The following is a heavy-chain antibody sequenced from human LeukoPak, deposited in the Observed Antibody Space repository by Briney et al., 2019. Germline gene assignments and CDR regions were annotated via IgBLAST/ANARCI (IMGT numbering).Heavy chain of an antibody. V-gene: IGHV3-23*01. Sequence: GGSLRLSYAGSGFTFNNYAMSWVRRAPRKGLEWVSTIMIGGDGKHYADSVKGRFTISRDRSESTLYLQMNGLRADDTAVYYCVRAAPRDCSPASCSLFDTWGQGTLVTVSS. CDR3: VRAAPRDCSPASCSLFDT. J-gene: IGHJ4*02. CDR2: IMIGGDGK. CDR1: GFTFNNYA. D-gene: IGHD2-2*01.